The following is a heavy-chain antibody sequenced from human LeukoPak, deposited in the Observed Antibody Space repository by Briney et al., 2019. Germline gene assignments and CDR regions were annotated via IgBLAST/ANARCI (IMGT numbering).Heavy chain of an antibody. CDR1: GYTFTSYD. V-gene: IGHV1-8*01. CDR2: MNPNSGNT. CDR3: ARVWVGLQGLDY. D-gene: IGHD4-11*01. J-gene: IGHJ4*02. Sequence: ASVKVSCKASGYTFTSYDINWVRQATGQGLEWMGWMNPNSGNTGYAQKFQGRVTMTRNTSISTAYMELSSLRSEDTAVYYCARVWVGLQGLDYWGQGTLVTVSS.